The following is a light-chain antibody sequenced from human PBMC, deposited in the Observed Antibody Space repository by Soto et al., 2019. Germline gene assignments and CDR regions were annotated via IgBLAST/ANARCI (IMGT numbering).Light chain of an antibody. CDR3: AAWDDSLNGFVV. CDR2: SDN. Sequence: QSVLTQPPSASGTPGQRVTISCFGSSSNIGSNTANWYQQLPGTAPKLLIYSDNRRPSGVPDRFSGSKSGTSASLAISGLQSEDEADYYCAAWDDSLNGFVVFGGGTKLTVL. CDR1: SSNIGSNT. J-gene: IGLJ2*01. V-gene: IGLV1-44*01.